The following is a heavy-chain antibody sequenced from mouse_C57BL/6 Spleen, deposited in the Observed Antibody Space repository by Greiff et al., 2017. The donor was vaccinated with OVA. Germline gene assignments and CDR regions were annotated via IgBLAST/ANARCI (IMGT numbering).Heavy chain of an antibody. CDR3: ARDYYGSSYSHYAMDY. V-gene: IGHV1-82*01. CDR2: IYPGDGDT. CDR1: GYAFSSSW. D-gene: IGHD1-1*01. J-gene: IGHJ4*01. Sequence: QVQLKESGPELVKPGASVKISCKASGYAFSSSWMNWVKQRPGKGLEWIGRIYPGDGDTNYNGKFKGKATLTADKSSSTAYMQLSSLTSEDSAVYFCARDYYGSSYSHYAMDYWGQGTSVTVSS.